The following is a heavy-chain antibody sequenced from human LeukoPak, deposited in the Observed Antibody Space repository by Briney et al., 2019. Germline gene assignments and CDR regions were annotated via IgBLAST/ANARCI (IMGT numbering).Heavy chain of an antibody. D-gene: IGHD5-12*01. CDR3: AREGSSAINTNWFDP. V-gene: IGHV1-2*02. Sequence: ASVKVSCKASGYTFTGYYIHWVRQAPGQGLEWMGWINPDSGATEYAQKFQGRVTMTRDTSITTAYMELNRLISDDTAVYYCAREGSSAINTNWFDPWGQGTLVAVSS. J-gene: IGHJ5*02. CDR2: INPDSGAT. CDR1: GYTFTGYY.